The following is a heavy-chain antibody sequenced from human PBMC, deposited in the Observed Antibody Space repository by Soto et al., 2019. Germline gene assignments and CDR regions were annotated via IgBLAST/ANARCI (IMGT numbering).Heavy chain of an antibody. CDR1: GYTFTNYW. CDR3: ARLVSLLQPIDS. D-gene: IGHD4-4*01. V-gene: IGHV5-51*01. J-gene: IGHJ5*01. CDR2: IFPRDFDV. Sequence: GESLKISCRTSGYTFTNYWIGWVRQMPGGGLEWLGLIFPRDFDVRYSPSFEGQVTISADRSTATAFLQWCSLEASDSALYFCARLVSLLQPIDSWGQGTPVTVS.